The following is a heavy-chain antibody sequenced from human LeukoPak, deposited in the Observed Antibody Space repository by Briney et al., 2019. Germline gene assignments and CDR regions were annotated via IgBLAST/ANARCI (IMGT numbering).Heavy chain of an antibody. Sequence: ASVKVSCKGSGYRFTDYSIYWVRQAPGHGLECLGWINPNSGGPDYAQKFQGRVTMTRDTSLNTAYMELSDLRSDDTAVYYCAKESQYEWDFDWFGGWYYFDYWGQGTLVTVSS. CDR3: AKESQYEWDFDWFGGWYYFDY. V-gene: IGHV1-2*02. J-gene: IGHJ4*02. D-gene: IGHD3-9*01. CDR1: GYRFTDYS. CDR2: INPNSGGP.